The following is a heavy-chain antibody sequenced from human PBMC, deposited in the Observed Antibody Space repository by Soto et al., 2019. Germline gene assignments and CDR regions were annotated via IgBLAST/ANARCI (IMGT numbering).Heavy chain of an antibody. CDR2: IYPGGNT. D-gene: IGHD3-10*01. J-gene: IGHJ4*02. V-gene: IGHV3-53*01. CDR3: SRENWFEDY. Sequence: GGSRRLSCAASGLTVSSNYMTWVRQAPGKGLDWVSVIYPGGNTFYADSVRGRFTISRDISKNTLYLQMNSLRAEDTALYYCSRENWFEDYWGQGTRVT. CDR1: GLTVSSNY.